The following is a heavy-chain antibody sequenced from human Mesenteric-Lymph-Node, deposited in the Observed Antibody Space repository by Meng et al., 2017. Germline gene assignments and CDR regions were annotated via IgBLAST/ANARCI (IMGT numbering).Heavy chain of an antibody. CDR1: GGSISSGDW. D-gene: IGHD2/OR15-2a*01. CDR2: IHHTGST. CDR3: ASAGYYCLDY. Sequence: QVQLQESGPGLVNPSGPLSLLCAVSGGSISSGDWWSWVRQPPGKGLEWIGEIHHTGSTNYNPSFKSRVTILVDKSENLFSLRLTSVTAADTAVYYCASAGYYCLDYWGQGSLVTVSS. V-gene: IGHV4-4*02. J-gene: IGHJ4*02.